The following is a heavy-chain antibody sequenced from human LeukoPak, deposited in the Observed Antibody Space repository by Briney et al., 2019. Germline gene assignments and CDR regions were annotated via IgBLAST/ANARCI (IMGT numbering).Heavy chain of an antibody. CDR2: IFYSGST. CDR3: ATAVAGQLYWYFDL. J-gene: IGHJ2*01. V-gene: IGHV4-39*07. Sequence: SETLSLTCTVSGGSISTSNYYWGWIRQPPGKGLEWIGNIFYSGSTYYSPSLKSRVTISLDTSRNQFSLKLNSVTAADTAVYYCATAVAGQLYWYFDLWGRGTLVTVSS. CDR1: GGSISTSNYY. D-gene: IGHD6-19*01.